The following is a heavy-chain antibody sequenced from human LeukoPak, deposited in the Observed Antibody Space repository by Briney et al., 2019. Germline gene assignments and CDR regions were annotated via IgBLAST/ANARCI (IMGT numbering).Heavy chain of an antibody. CDR2: MSYDGSNT. D-gene: IGHD6-19*01. CDR3: AKGSSSGFYYFDY. J-gene: IGHJ4*02. CDR1: GFTFSSYG. V-gene: IGHV3-30*18. Sequence: GRSLRLSCAASGFTFSSYGMHWVRQAPGRGLWWVAGMSYDGSNTYYADSVKGRFTISRDNSKNTVYLQMNSLRAEDTAVYYCAKGSSSGFYYFDYWGQGTLATVSS.